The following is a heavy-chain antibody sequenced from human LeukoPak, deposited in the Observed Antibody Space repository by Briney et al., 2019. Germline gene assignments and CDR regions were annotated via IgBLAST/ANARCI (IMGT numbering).Heavy chain of an antibody. V-gene: IGHV4-4*02. CDR3: ARRMAYYYGSEAFDI. Sequence: PSGTLSLTCGVSGGSISSSYWWSWVRQPPGKGLEWVGEIYHSGSTNYNPSLKSRVTISMDKSKNQFSLKLNSVTAADTAVYYCARRMAYYYGSEAFDIWGQGTMVTVSS. J-gene: IGHJ3*02. CDR2: IYHSGST. D-gene: IGHD3-10*01. CDR1: GGSISSSYW.